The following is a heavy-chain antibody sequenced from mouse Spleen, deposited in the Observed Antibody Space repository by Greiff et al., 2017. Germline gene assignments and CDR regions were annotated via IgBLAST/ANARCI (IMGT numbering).Heavy chain of an antibody. CDR2: INPNNGGT. J-gene: IGHJ1*01. CDR1: GYTFTDYY. Sequence: EVQLQQSGPELVKPGASVKISCKASGYTFTDYYMNWVKQSHGKSLEWIGDINPNNGGTSYNQKFKGKATLTVDKSSSTAYMELRSLTSEDSAVYYCARGGYDYEYFDVWGAGTTVTVSS. CDR3: ARGGYDYEYFDV. D-gene: IGHD2-4*01. V-gene: IGHV1-26*01.